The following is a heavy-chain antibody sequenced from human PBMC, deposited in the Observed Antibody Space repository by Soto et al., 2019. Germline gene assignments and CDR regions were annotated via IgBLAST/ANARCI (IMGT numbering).Heavy chain of an antibody. CDR2: ISGSGGST. V-gene: IGHV3-23*01. D-gene: IGHD3-3*01. CDR3: AKDGAYYDFWSGYYYFDY. CDR1: GFTFSSYA. J-gene: IGHJ4*02. Sequence: GGSPRLSCAASGFTFSSYAMSWVRQAPGKGLEWVSAISGSGGSTYYADSVKGRFTISRDNSKNTLYLQMNSLRAEDTAVYYCAKDGAYYDFWSGYYYFDYWGQGTLVTVSS.